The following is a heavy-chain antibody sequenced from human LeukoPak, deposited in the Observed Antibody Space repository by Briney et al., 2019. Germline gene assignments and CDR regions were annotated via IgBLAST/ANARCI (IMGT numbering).Heavy chain of an antibody. CDR2: ITNSGTTI. J-gene: IGHJ1*01. D-gene: IGHD3-9*01. Sequence: PGGSLRLSCAASGFTFTDFYMSWIRQAPGKGLEWVSYITNSGTTIYYADSVKGRFTISRDNAKNLLYLQMNSLRAEDTAVYYCARDGHYDILTGYFQDWGQGTLVTVSS. CDR1: GFTFTDFY. V-gene: IGHV3-11*01. CDR3: ARDGHYDILTGYFQD.